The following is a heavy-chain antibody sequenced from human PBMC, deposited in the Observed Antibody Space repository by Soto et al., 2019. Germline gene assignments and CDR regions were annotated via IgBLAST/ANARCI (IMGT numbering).Heavy chain of an antibody. CDR1: GFTFSSYG. V-gene: IGHV3-30*18. Sequence: QVQLVESGGGVVQPGRSLRLSCAASGFTFSSYGMHWVRQAPGKGLEWVAVISYDGSNKYYADSVKGRFTISRDNSKNTLYLQMNSLRAEDTAVYYCAKERGWYDSSGYYSPPSYGMDVWGQGTTVTVSS. D-gene: IGHD3-22*01. CDR2: ISYDGSNK. CDR3: AKERGWYDSSGYYSPPSYGMDV. J-gene: IGHJ6*02.